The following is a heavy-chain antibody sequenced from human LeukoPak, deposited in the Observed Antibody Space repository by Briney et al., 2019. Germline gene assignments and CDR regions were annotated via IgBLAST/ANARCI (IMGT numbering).Heavy chain of an antibody. V-gene: IGHV3-30*03. D-gene: IGHD4-11*01. Sequence: GRSLRLSCAASGFSFSTYGMHWVRQAPGKGLEWVAVISDDGTNKYYADSVKGRFTISRDNAKNSLYLQMNSLRAEDTAVNYCARGRATVSSGSDYWGQGTLVTVSS. CDR1: GFSFSTYG. CDR2: ISDDGTNK. CDR3: ARGRATVSSGSDY. J-gene: IGHJ4*02.